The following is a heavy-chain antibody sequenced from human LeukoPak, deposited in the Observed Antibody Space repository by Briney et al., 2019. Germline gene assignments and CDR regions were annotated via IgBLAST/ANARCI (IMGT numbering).Heavy chain of an antibody. CDR2: INHSGST. CDR3: AGRTVTNDY. CDR1: GGSFSGYY. V-gene: IGHV4-34*01. J-gene: IGHJ4*02. D-gene: IGHD4-17*01. Sequence: SETLPLTCAVYGGSFSGYYWSWIRQPPGKGLEWIGEINHSGSTNYNPSLKSRVTISVDTSKNQFSLKLSSVTAADTAVYYCAGRTVTNDYWGQGTLVTVSS.